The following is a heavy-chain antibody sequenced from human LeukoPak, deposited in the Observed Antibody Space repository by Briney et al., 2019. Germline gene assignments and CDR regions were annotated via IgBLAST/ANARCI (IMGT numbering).Heavy chain of an antibody. Sequence: ASVKVSCKASGYTFTSYDINWVRQATGQGLEWMGWMNPNSGNTGYAQKLQGRVTMTTDTSTSTAYMELRSLRSDDTAVYYCARDAIVGATDFDYWGQGTLVTVSS. CDR2: MNPNSGNT. CDR3: ARDAIVGATDFDY. D-gene: IGHD1-26*01. J-gene: IGHJ4*02. V-gene: IGHV1-8*01. CDR1: GYTFTSYD.